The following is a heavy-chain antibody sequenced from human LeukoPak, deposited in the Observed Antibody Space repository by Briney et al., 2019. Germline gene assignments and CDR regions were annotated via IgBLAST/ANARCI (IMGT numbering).Heavy chain of an antibody. D-gene: IGHD1-1*01. CDR2: IYYSGGT. V-gene: IGHV4-61*08. CDR3: VRDGARQL. CDR1: GGSISSGGYY. J-gene: IGHJ4*02. Sequence: SETLSLTCTVSGGSISSGGYYWGWIRQPPGKGLEWIGYIYYSGGTNYNPSLESRVIISIDTSKNQFSLKLKSVTAADTAVYYCVRDGARQLWGQGTLVTVSS.